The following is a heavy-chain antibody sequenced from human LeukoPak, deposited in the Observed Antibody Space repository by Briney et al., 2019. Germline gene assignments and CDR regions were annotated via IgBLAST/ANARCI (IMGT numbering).Heavy chain of an antibody. CDR1: GFTFSSYS. Sequence: GGSLRLSCAASGFTFSSYSMNWVRQAPGKGLEWVSSISSSSSYIYYADSVKGRFTISRDNAKNSLYLQMNSLRAEDAAVYYCARAHPGDYSDFQFDYWGQGTLVTVSS. V-gene: IGHV3-21*01. CDR3: ARAHPGDYSDFQFDY. D-gene: IGHD4-11*01. J-gene: IGHJ4*02. CDR2: ISSSSSYI.